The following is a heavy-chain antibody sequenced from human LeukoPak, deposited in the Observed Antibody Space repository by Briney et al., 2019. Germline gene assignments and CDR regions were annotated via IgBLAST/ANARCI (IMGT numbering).Heavy chain of an antibody. CDR3: AKLRTTVTRDAFDI. V-gene: IGHV3-30*02. D-gene: IGHD4-17*01. CDR2: IRYDGSNK. CDR1: GFSFRSYG. J-gene: IGHJ3*02. Sequence: PGGSLRPSCAASGFSFRSYGMHWVRQAPGKGLEWVAFIRYDGSNKYYADSVKGRFTISRDNSKNTLYLQMNSLRAEDTAVYYCAKLRTTVTRDAFDIWGQGTMVTVSS.